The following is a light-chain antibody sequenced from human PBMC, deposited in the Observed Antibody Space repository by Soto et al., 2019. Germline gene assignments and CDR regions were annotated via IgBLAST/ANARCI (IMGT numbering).Light chain of an antibody. J-gene: IGKJ1*01. CDR2: GAS. CDR3: QQYGSSPPT. CDR1: HSISRY. V-gene: IGKV3-20*01. Sequence: IVLTQSPGTLSLSPVEITKLYFISIHSISRYLALYQQKPGQGPRLLIYGASSRATGTPDRFSGSGSGTDFTLTINRLEPEDFALYYCQQYGSSPPTFGQGTKGDI.